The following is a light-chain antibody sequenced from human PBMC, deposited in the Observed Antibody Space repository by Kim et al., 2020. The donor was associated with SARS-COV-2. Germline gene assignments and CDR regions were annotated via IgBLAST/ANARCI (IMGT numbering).Light chain of an antibody. J-gene: IGLJ3*02. V-gene: IGLV2-11*01. CDR3: SSYAGSYTLV. CDR1: SSDVGEYNS. CDR2: DVT. Sequence: QSALTQPPSVSESPGQSVTISCTGTSSDVGEYNSVSWYQQHPGRAPKLLIYDVTKRPSGVPGRFSGLKSGNTASLTISGLQAEDEADYYSSSYAGSYTLVFGGGTRLTVL.